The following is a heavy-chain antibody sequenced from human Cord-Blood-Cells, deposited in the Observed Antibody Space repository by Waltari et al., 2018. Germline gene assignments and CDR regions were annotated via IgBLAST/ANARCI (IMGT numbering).Heavy chain of an antibody. J-gene: IGHJ3*02. CDR1: GGSFRGYS. D-gene: IGHD3-10*01. CDR2: INHSGST. V-gene: IGHV4-34*01. CDR3: ARLNSGRGAFDI. Sequence: QVQLQQWGAGLLKPSETLSLTCAVYGGSFRGYSWSWIRQPPGKGLEWIGEINHSGSTNYNPSLKSRVTISVDTSKNQFSLKLSSVTAADTAVYYCARLNSGRGAFDIWGQGTMVTVSS.